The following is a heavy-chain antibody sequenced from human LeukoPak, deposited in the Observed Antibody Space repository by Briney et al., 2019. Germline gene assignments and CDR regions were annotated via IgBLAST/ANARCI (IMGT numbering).Heavy chain of an antibody. V-gene: IGHV1-2*02. CDR3: ARALYYYGSSGYYY. J-gene: IGHJ4*02. Sequence: ASVKVSCKASGYTFTGYYMHWVRQAPGQGLEWMGWINPNSGGTNYAQKFQGRVTMTRDTSISTAYMELSRLRSDDTAVYYCARALYYYGSSGYYYWGQGTLVTVSS. CDR1: GYTFTGYY. CDR2: INPNSGGT. D-gene: IGHD3-22*01.